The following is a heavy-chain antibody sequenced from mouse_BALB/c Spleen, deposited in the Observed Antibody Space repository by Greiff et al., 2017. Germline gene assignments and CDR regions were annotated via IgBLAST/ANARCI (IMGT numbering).Heavy chain of an antibody. J-gene: IGHJ4*01. CDR2: IYWDDDK. CDR1: GFSLSTSGMG. Sequence: QVTLKESGPGILQPSQTLSLTCSFSGFSLSTSGMGVSWIRQPSGKGLEWLAHIYWDDDKRYNPSLKSRLTISKDTSSNQVFLKITSVDTADTATYYCARRGPAYAVDYWGQGTSVTVSS. CDR3: ARRGPAYAVDY. V-gene: IGHV8-12*01.